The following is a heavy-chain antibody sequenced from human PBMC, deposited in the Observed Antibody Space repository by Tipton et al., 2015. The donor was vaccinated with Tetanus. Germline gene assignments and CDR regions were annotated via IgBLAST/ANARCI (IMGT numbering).Heavy chain of an antibody. CDR1: GGSVSSGSYY. CDR3: AGERGPSPPQSSFDS. D-gene: IGHD3-10*01. V-gene: IGHV4-61*01. Sequence: TLSLTCTVSGGSVSSGSYYWSWIRQPPGKGLEWIGYIYYSGSTNYNPSLKSRVTISVDTSKNQFSLKLSSVTAADTAVFYCAGERGPSPPQSSFDSWGQGPLVPVPS. J-gene: IGHJ4*02. CDR2: IYYSGST.